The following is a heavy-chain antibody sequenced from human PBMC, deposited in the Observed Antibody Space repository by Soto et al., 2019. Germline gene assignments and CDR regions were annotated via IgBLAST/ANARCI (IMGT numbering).Heavy chain of an antibody. V-gene: IGHV1-3*01. J-gene: IGHJ5*02. CDR3: ARRPRRNLFDP. CDR1: GESWTSRD. CDR2: INAGNGNT. Sequence: APVEVGCKAPGESWTSRDIHCVDQDHGQRLEWMGWINAGNGNTKFSQKFQGRVTITKNTSASTAYMELSSLRSEDTAVYYCARRPRRNLFDPLGQRNLVPISS.